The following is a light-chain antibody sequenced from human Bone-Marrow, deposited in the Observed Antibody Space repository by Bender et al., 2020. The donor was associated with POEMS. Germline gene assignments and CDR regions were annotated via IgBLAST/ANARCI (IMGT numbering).Light chain of an antibody. J-gene: IGLJ3*02. CDR2: EGS. CDR3: AVWDDSLNGWV. Sequence: QSALTQPASVSGSPGQSITISCTGTSSDVGNYNFVSWYQQHPGKAPKLMIYEGSKRPSGVSNRFSGSRSGTSASLAISGLQSEDEADYYCAVWDDSLNGWVFGGGTKLTVL. CDR1: SSDVGNYNF. V-gene: IGLV2-14*02.